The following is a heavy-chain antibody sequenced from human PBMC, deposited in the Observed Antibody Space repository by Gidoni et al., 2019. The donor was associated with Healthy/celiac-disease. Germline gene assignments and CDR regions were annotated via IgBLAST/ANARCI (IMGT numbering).Heavy chain of an antibody. CDR3: ARVLPIAVAGTNWFDP. CDR1: GGSISRYY. CDR2: IYYSGST. J-gene: IGHJ5*02. V-gene: IGHV4-59*01. Sequence: QVQLQESGPGLVKPSETLSLTCTVAGGSISRYYWSWIRQPPGTGLEWIVYIYYSGSTNYTPSLKSRVTISVDTSKNQFSLKLSSVTAADTAVYYCARVLPIAVAGTNWFDPWGQGTLVTVSS. D-gene: IGHD6-19*01.